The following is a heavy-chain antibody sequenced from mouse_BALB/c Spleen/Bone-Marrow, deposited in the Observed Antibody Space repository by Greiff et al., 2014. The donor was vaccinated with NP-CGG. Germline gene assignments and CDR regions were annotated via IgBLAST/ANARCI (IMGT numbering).Heavy chain of an antibody. CDR2: IDPANGNT. CDR3: ARIGYLY. CDR1: GFNIKDTY. J-gene: IGHJ3*01. Sequence: EVQLRQSGAELVKPGASVKLSCTASGFNIKDTYMHWVKQRPEQGLEWIGRIDPANGNTKYDPKFQGKATITADTSSNTAYLQPSSQSSEDTAVYYSARIGYLYWGQGTLVTVSA. D-gene: IGHD2-2*01. V-gene: IGHV14-3*02.